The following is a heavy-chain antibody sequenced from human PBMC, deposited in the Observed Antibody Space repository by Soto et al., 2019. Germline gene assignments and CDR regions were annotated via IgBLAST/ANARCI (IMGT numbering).Heavy chain of an antibody. CDR3: ARDGYSSSKGYFDF. CDR1: GGSISTSY. V-gene: IGHV4-59*01. CDR2: MYYSGST. Sequence: SETLSLTCTVSGGSISTSYWSWIRQPPGKGLEWIGYMYYSGSTNYNPSLKSRVTISVDTSKNHFSLKLRSVTAADTAMYYCARDGYSSSKGYFDFWGQGALVTVSS. D-gene: IGHD5-18*01. J-gene: IGHJ4*02.